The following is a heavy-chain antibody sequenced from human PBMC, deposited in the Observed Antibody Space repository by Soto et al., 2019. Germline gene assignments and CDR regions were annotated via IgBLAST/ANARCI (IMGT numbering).Heavy chain of an antibody. Sequence: QVPLVQSGAEVKKPGASVKVSCKASGYTFTSYGISWVRQAPGQGLEWMGWISAYNGNTEYAQKVQGRVTMTTDTSTSTAYMELRSLRSDDTAVYYCARVRTTGTTRLFQDYNGMDVWGQGTTVTVSS. CDR3: ARVRTTGTTRLFQDYNGMDV. D-gene: IGHD1-1*01. CDR1: GYTFTSYG. J-gene: IGHJ6*02. CDR2: ISAYNGNT. V-gene: IGHV1-18*04.